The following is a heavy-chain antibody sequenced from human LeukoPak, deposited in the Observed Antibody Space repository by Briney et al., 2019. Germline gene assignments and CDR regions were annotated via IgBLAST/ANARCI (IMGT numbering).Heavy chain of an antibody. V-gene: IGHV3-23*01. CDR2: SSGGGGST. J-gene: IGHJ4*02. Sequence: GGSLRLLCAASGFTFTSYSMNWARQAPGKGLEWVSTSSGGGGSTYYADSVKGRFPISRDNSKNALYLQVNSLRAEDTAVYYCAKGGKWDVTPFDYWGQGTLVTVSS. CDR1: GFTFTSYS. CDR3: AKGGKWDVTPFDY. D-gene: IGHD1-26*01.